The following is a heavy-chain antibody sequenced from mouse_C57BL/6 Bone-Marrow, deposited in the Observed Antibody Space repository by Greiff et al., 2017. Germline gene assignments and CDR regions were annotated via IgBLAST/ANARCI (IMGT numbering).Heavy chain of an antibody. D-gene: IGHD1-1*01. Sequence: VQLQQSGAELVRPGTSVKVSCKASGYAFTNYLIEWVKQRPGQGLEWIGVINPGSGGTNYNEKFKGKATLTADKSSSTAYMQLSSLTSEDSAVYCCARRTVVAHYFDYWGQGTTLTVSS. CDR2: INPGSGGT. V-gene: IGHV1-54*01. CDR3: ARRTVVAHYFDY. CDR1: GYAFTNYL. J-gene: IGHJ2*01.